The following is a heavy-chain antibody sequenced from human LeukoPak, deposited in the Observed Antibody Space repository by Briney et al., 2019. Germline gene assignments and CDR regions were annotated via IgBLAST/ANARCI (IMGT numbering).Heavy chain of an antibody. J-gene: IGHJ4*02. CDR2: ISSSGSTI. V-gene: IGHV3-48*04. CDR1: GFTFSNYG. CDR3: ARDLPGSYVDY. Sequence: GGSLRLSCATSGFTFSNYGMHWVRQAPGKGLEWVSYISSSGSTIYYADSVKGRFIISRDDAKNSLYLQMNSLRAEDTAVYYCARDLPGSYVDYWGQGTLVTVSS. D-gene: IGHD5-18*01.